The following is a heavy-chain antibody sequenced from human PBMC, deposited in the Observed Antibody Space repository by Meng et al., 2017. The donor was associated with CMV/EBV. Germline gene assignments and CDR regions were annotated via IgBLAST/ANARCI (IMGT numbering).Heavy chain of an antibody. V-gene: IGHV3-74*01. CDR3: AKDPEGPINFLYGDDAFDI. J-gene: IGHJ3*02. Sequence: GGSLRLSCAASGFTFSSYWMHWVRHAPGKGLVWVSRINSDGSSTSYADSVKGRFTISRDNAKNTLYLQMNSLRAEDTAVYYCAKDPEGPINFLYGDDAFDIWGQGTMVTVSS. D-gene: IGHD4-17*01. CDR1: GFTFSSYW. CDR2: INSDGSST.